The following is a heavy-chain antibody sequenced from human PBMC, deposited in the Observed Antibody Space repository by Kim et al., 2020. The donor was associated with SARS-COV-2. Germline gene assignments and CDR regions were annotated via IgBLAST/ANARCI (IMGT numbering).Heavy chain of an antibody. CDR1: GFTFSSYW. CDR3: AKMSENIVGAGLFDY. J-gene: IGHJ4*02. Sequence: GGSLRLSCAASGFTFSSYWMTWVRQAPGKGLEWVANINGDGSEEYYVDSVKGRFTISRDNAKNSLYMQMNSLRAEDTAVYYCAKMSENIVGAGLFDYWGQGTLVTVSS. V-gene: IGHV3-7*03. D-gene: IGHD1-26*01. CDR2: INGDGSEE.